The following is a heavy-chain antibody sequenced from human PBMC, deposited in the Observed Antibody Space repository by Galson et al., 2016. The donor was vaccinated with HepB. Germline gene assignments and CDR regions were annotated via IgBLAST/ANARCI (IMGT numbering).Heavy chain of an antibody. Sequence: QSGAEVKKPGESLKISCQVSGYNKFVTDWIGWVRQMPGKGLELMGIIYPADFDVKYGPSFQGQVTISADRSINTAYLQWTSLKASDTAMYYCASYPVWFGQLGGYFDLWGQGTLVTVSS. V-gene: IGHV5-51*01. D-gene: IGHD3-10*01. CDR3: ASYPVWFGQLGGYFDL. CDR2: IYPADFDV. J-gene: IGHJ4*02. CDR1: GYNKFVTDW.